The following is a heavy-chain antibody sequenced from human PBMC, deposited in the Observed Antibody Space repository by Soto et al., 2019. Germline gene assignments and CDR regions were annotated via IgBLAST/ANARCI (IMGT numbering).Heavy chain of an antibody. J-gene: IGHJ4*02. D-gene: IGHD3-16*01. CDR2: INHSGST. Sequence: SEPLSLTCAVYGGSFSGYYWSWIRQPPGKGLEWIGEINHSGSTNYNPSLKSRVTISVDTSKNQFSLQLSSVTAADTAVYYCARSNTFGGVDLFDYWGQGTLVTVSS. CDR1: GGSFSGYY. V-gene: IGHV4-34*01. CDR3: ARSNTFGGVDLFDY.